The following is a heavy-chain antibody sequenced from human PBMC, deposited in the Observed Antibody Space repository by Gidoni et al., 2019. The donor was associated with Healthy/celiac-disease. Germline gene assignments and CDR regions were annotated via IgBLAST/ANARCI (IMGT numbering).Heavy chain of an antibody. CDR1: GFTVRSND. D-gene: IGHD5-18*01. V-gene: IGHV3-66*02. CDR3: ARVGSVDTSYYFDY. J-gene: IGHJ4*02. Sequence: EVQLVESGGGLVQHGGSLRLSCAASGFTVRSNDMSWVRQAPGKGLEWVSVIYSGGSTYYADSVKGRFTISRDNSKNTLYLQMNSLRAEDTAVYYCARVGSVDTSYYFDYWGQGTLVTVSS. CDR2: IYSGGST.